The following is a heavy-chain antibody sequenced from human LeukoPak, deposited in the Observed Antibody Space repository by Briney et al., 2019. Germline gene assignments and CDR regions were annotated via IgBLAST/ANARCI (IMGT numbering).Heavy chain of an antibody. D-gene: IGHD5-12*01. CDR1: GYTFTGYY. CDR2: INPNSGGT. CDR3: AETRRSAYDAFDI. Sequence: GASVKVSCKASGYTFTGYYMHWVRQAPGQGLEWMGWINPNSGGTNYAHKFQGRVTMTRDTSISTAYMELSRVRSDDTAVYYCAETRRSAYDAFDIWGQGTMVTVSS. J-gene: IGHJ3*02. V-gene: IGHV1-2*02.